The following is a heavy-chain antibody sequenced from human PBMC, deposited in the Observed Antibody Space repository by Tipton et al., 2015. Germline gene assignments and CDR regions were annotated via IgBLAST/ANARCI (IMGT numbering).Heavy chain of an antibody. Sequence: QSGAEVKKPGASVKVSCKASGYTFTSDDINWVRQATGQGLEWVGRINPNSGGANYAQIFQGRVTMTRDTSITTAYMELSRLKSNDTAVYYCARDRYGDRDFDYWGQGTLVTVAS. D-gene: IGHD4-17*01. J-gene: IGHJ4*02. V-gene: IGHV1-2*02. CDR3: ARDRYGDRDFDY. CDR2: INPNSGGA. CDR1: GYTFTSDD.